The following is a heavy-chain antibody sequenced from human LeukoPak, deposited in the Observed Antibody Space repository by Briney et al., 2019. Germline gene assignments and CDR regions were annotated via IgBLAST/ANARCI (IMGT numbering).Heavy chain of an antibody. CDR3: ARQIGGGRWYSDH. CDR1: GGSISSFGSSDSY. V-gene: IGHV4-39*01. Sequence: SETLSLTCSVSGGSISSFGSSDSYWGWVRQPPGEGLEWIGIINDSGRTYFNPSLKSRVTMSVDTSKNQFSLRLSSVTAADTAVYYCARQIGGGRWYSDHWGQGALVTVSS. D-gene: IGHD4-23*01. J-gene: IGHJ4*02. CDR2: INDSGRT.